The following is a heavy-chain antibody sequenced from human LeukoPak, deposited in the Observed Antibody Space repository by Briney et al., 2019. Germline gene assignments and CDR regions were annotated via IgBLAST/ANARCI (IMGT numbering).Heavy chain of an antibody. CDR3: ARDLSNIVPFDY. CDR2: ISSSGSTI. V-gene: IGHV3-48*03. CDR1: GFAVSSKY. J-gene: IGHJ4*02. Sequence: GGSLRLSCAASGFAVSSKYMSWVRQAPGKGLEWVSYISSSGSTIYYAGSVKGRFTISRDNAKNSLYLQMNSLRAEDTAIYYCARDLSNIVPFDYWGQGTLVTVSS. D-gene: IGHD2-2*01.